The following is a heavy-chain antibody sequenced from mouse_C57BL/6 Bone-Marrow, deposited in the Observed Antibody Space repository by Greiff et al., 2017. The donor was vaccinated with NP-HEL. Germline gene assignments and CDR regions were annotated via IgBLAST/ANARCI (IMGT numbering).Heavy chain of an antibody. CDR1: GYTFTSYW. D-gene: IGHD3-1*01. CDR3: NRGTGGYYAMDY. J-gene: IGHJ4*01. Sequence: VHVKQSGTVLARPGASVKMSCKTSGYTFTSYWMHWVKQRPGQGLEWIGAIYPGNSDTSYNQKFKGKAKLTAVTSASTAYMELSSLTNEDSAVYYCNRGTGGYYAMDYWGQGTSVTVSS. V-gene: IGHV1-5*01. CDR2: IYPGNSDT.